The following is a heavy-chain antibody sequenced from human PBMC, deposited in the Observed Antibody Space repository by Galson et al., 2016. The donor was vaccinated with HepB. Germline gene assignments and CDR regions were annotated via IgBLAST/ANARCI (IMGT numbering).Heavy chain of an antibody. Sequence: QSGAEVKKPGESLKISCKGSGYSFTNYLIGWVRQMPGKGLEWMGIIYPGDSDTRYSPSFQGQVTITVDKSISTAYLQWSSLKASDSSMYDCARLRRFGSGKYKHFDSWGQGTLVTVSS. CDR3: ARLRRFGSGKYKHFDS. D-gene: IGHD3-10*01. J-gene: IGHJ4*02. V-gene: IGHV5-51*01. CDR2: IYPGDSDT. CDR1: GYSFTNYL.